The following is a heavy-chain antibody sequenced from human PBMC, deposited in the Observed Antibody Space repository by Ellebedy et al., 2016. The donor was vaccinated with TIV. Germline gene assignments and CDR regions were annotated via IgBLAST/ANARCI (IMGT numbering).Heavy chain of an antibody. CDR1: GFTFSDYY. Sequence: GESLKISCAASGFTFSDYYMSWIRQAPGKGLEWVSYISSSGSTIYYADSVKGRFTISRDNAKNSLYLQMNSLRAEDTAVYYCASLRLWTTYYYYGMDVWGQGTTVTVSS. V-gene: IGHV3-11*01. CDR2: ISSSGSTI. D-gene: IGHD5-18*01. J-gene: IGHJ6*02. CDR3: ASLRLWTTYYYYGMDV.